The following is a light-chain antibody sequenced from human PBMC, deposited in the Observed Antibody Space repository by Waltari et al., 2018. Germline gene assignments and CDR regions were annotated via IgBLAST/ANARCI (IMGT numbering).Light chain of an antibody. V-gene: IGKV1-5*03. CDR3: QQYNNYPWT. CDR1: QNVNGL. J-gene: IGKJ1*01. CDR2: KAS. Sequence: VTITCRASQNVNGLLAWYQQKPGKAPKLLMSKASTLEAGVPSRFSGSGSGTQFTLTISGLQPDDLATYYCQQYNNYPWTFAQGTKVEI.